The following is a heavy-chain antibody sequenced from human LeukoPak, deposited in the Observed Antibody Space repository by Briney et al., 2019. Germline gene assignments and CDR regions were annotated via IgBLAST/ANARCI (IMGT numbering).Heavy chain of an antibody. V-gene: IGHV3-23*01. D-gene: IGHD1-26*01. CDR1: GFTFSNYA. CDR3: VKSRRVGANQRGLFDY. J-gene: IGHJ4*02. Sequence: RGSLRLSCAGSGFTFSNYAMTWVRQDPGKGLEWVSSVSGSGRNTFYPDSVEGRFTISRDNSKNTVYLQMDSLRADDTAVYYCVKSRRVGANQRGLFDYWGQGTLVTVSP. CDR2: VSGSGRNT.